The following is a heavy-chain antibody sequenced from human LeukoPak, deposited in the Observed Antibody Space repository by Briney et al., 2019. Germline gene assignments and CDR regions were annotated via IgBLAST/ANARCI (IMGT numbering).Heavy chain of an antibody. Sequence: GESLQISCQGSGYTFTHYWIAWVRQMPGKGLEWMGIVYPGDSDTRYSPSFQGQVTISADKSINTAYLQWSSLKASDTAMYYCARRGFCSGGSCLSAHFDFWGQGTLLTVSS. V-gene: IGHV5-51*01. D-gene: IGHD2-15*01. CDR1: GYTFTHYW. CDR2: VYPGDSDT. CDR3: ARRGFCSGGSCLSAHFDF. J-gene: IGHJ4*02.